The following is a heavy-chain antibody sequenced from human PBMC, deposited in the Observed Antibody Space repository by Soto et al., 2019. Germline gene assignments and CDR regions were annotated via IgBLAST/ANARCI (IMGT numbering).Heavy chain of an antibody. CDR3: ARGYCSGGSCYRY. V-gene: IGHV4-39*01. CDR1: GGSISSSSYY. J-gene: IGHJ4*02. CDR2: IYYSGST. Sequence: KPSETLSLTCTVSGGSISSSSYYWGWIRQPPGKGLEWIGSIYYSGSTYYNPSLKSRVTISVDTSKNQFSLKLSSVTAADTAVYYCARGYCSGGSCYRYWGQGSQVTVS. D-gene: IGHD2-15*01.